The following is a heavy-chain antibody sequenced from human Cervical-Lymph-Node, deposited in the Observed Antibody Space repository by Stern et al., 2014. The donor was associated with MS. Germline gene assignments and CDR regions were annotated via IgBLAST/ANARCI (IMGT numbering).Heavy chain of an antibody. Sequence: EVQLVESGAEVKKPGESLKISCKGSEYSFTNYWIGWVRQMPGKGLEWMGINYPGDSDTRYSPSFQGQVTISADKSISTAYLQWSSLKASDTAMYYCARHCKFRPGCIDYWGQGTLVTVSS. CDR1: EYSFTNYW. J-gene: IGHJ4*02. CDR2: NYPGDSDT. V-gene: IGHV5-51*01. CDR3: ARHCKFRPGCIDY. D-gene: IGHD2/OR15-2a*01.